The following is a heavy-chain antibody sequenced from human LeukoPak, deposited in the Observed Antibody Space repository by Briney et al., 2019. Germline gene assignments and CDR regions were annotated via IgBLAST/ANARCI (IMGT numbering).Heavy chain of an antibody. Sequence: GGSLRLSCAASGFTFSSYGMHWVRQAPGKGLEWVAVIWYDGSNKYYADSVKGRFTISRDNSKNTLCLQMNSLRAEDTAVYYCARESYYYYMDVWGKGTTVTVSS. CDR2: IWYDGSNK. V-gene: IGHV3-33*01. J-gene: IGHJ6*03. CDR1: GFTFSSYG. CDR3: ARESYYYYMDV.